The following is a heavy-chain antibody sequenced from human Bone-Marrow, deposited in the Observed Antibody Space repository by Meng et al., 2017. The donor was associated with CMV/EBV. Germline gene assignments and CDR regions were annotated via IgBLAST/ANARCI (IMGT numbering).Heavy chain of an antibody. Sequence: ASVKVSCKASGYIFTGYYIHWVRQAPGQGLEWMGWINPNSGGTNYAQKFQGGVTMTRDTPTTTAYMELSRLRSDDTAIYYCARGFCSSRSCYQNWFDPWGQGTLVTVSS. V-gene: IGHV1-2*02. CDR1: GYIFTGYY. CDR3: ARGFCSSRSCYQNWFDP. D-gene: IGHD2-2*01. J-gene: IGHJ5*02. CDR2: INPNSGGT.